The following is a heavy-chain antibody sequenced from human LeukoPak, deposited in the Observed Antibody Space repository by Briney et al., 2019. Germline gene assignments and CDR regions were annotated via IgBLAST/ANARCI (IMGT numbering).Heavy chain of an antibody. CDR3: ASNYYGSGSLDY. CDR1: GGSISGYY. D-gene: IGHD3-10*01. Sequence: SETLSLTCSVFGGSISGYYWSWIRQPPGKGLEWIGYIYYSGSTNYNPSLKSRVTISVDTSKNQFSLKVSSVTAADTAVYYCASNYYGSGSLDYWGQGNLVTVSS. V-gene: IGHV4-59*08. J-gene: IGHJ4*02. CDR2: IYYSGST.